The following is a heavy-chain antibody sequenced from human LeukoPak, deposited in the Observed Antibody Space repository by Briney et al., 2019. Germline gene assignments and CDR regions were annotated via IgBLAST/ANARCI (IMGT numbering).Heavy chain of an antibody. Sequence: SGGSLRLSCAASGFTVSTNYMNWVRQAPGKGLEWVSVIYSGGSTYYADSVKGRFTISRDNSKNTLYLQMNSLRAEDTAVYYCARDTVTTFRFRDYYYCGMDVWGQGTTVTVSS. CDR3: ARDTVTTFRFRDYYYCGMDV. CDR2: IYSGGST. D-gene: IGHD4-17*01. V-gene: IGHV3-53*01. CDR1: GFTVSTNY. J-gene: IGHJ6*02.